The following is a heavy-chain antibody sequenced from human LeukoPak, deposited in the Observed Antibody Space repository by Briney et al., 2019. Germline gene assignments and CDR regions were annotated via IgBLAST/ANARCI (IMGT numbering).Heavy chain of an antibody. CDR2: IYTSGST. V-gene: IGHV4-4*07. CDR3: ARDHTDAFDI. CDR1: GGSISRYY. J-gene: IGHJ3*02. Sequence: SETLSLTCTGGGGSISRYYWSWIRQPAGKGREWIGRIYTSGSTSYNPSLKSRVTISVDKSKNQFCLKLSSVTAADTAVYYCARDHTDAFDIWGQGTMVTVSS.